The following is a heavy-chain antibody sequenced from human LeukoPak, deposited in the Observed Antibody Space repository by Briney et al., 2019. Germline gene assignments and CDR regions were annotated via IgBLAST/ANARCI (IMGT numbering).Heavy chain of an antibody. Sequence: PSETLSLTCAVYGGSFSGYYWSWIRQPPGKGLEWIAEINHSGSTNYNPSLKSRVTISVDTSKNQFSLKLSSVTAADTAVYYCARDHSSSSWMDAFEIWGPGMEVIVSS. V-gene: IGHV4-34*01. CDR3: ARDHSSSSWMDAFEI. CDR1: GGSFSGYY. J-gene: IGHJ3*02. CDR2: INHSGST. D-gene: IGHD6-6*01.